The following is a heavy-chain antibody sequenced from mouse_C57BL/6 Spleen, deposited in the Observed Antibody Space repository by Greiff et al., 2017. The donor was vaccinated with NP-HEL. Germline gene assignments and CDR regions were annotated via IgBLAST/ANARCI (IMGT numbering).Heavy chain of an antibody. D-gene: IGHD3-2*02. V-gene: IGHV1-62-2*01. J-gene: IGHJ3*01. CDR1: GYTFTEYT. CDR2: VYPGSGSI. CDR3: ARHGQLRLLFAY. Sequence: VQLQQSGAELVKPGASVKLSCKASGYTFTEYTIHWVKQRSGQGLEWIGWVYPGSGSIKYNEKFREKDTLTADKSSSTVYMELSRLTSEDSAVYFCARHGQLRLLFAYCGQGTLVTVSA.